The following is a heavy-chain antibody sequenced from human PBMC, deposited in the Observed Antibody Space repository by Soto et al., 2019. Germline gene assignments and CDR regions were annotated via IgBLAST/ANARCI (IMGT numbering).Heavy chain of an antibody. J-gene: IGHJ6*03. D-gene: IGHD1-20*01. CDR2: ISSSSSYI. Sequence: GGSLRLSCAASGFTFSSYSMNWVRQAPGKGLEWVSSISSSSSYIYYADSVKGRFTISRDNAKNSLYLQMNSLRAGDTAVYYCARIRITGNLYYYYYMDVWGKGTTVTVSS. CDR1: GFTFSSYS. V-gene: IGHV3-21*01. CDR3: ARIRITGNLYYYYYMDV.